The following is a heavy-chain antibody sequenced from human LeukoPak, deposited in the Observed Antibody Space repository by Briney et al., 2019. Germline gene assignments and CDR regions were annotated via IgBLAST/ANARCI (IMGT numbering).Heavy chain of an antibody. J-gene: IGHJ4*02. D-gene: IGHD6-19*01. CDR1: GGSISSYY. Sequence: SSETLSLTCTVSGGSISSYYWSWIRQPPGKGLEWIGYIYYSGSTNYNPSLKSQVTISVDTSKNQFSLKLSSVTAADTAVYYCARARSQWLTYFDYWGQGTLVTVSS. V-gene: IGHV4-59*01. CDR2: IYYSGST. CDR3: ARARSQWLTYFDY.